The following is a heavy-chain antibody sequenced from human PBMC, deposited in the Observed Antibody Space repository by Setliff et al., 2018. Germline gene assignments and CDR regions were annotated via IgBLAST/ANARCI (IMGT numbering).Heavy chain of an antibody. CDR1: GFTFTSYS. CDR2: VNSANTI. Sequence: GGSLRLSCAASGFTFTSYSLNWVRQAPGKGLEWISFVNSANTIYYADSAEGRFTISRDNAKNSLYLQLNSLRAEDAAVYYCARAKGTTMATQYLDYWGQGTLVTVSS. J-gene: IGHJ4*02. CDR3: ARAKGTTMATQYLDY. D-gene: IGHD3-10*01. V-gene: IGHV3-48*04.